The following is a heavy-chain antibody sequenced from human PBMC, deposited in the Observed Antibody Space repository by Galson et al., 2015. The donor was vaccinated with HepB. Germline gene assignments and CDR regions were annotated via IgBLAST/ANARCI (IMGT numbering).Heavy chain of an antibody. Sequence: SLRLSCAASGFSFSRYVMSWVRQAPGKGLERASSIRDGVGSTYYADSVKGRFTISRDNSKNTLYLQMNSLRAEDTAVYYCAKGPLVGCWFFDSRGQGTLVTVSS. CDR2: IRDGVGST. V-gene: IGHV3-23*01. CDR3: AKGPLVGCWFFDS. CDR1: GFSFSRYV. J-gene: IGHJ4*02. D-gene: IGHD6-19*01.